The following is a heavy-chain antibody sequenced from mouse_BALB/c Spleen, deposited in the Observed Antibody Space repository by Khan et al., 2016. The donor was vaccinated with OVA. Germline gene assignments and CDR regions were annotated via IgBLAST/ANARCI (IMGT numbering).Heavy chain of an antibody. Sequence: EVQLQESGPELVRPGASVKISCKASGYSFTGYFMNWVMQSHGKSLEWIGRINPHIGETFYNQRFKDKATLTVDDSSNTAHMELRSLASEDSAVYYCTRIYRSDFDYWGQGTTLTVSS. D-gene: IGHD1-1*01. CDR1: GYSFTGYF. CDR3: TRIYRSDFDY. V-gene: IGHV1-20*02. CDR2: INPHIGET. J-gene: IGHJ2*01.